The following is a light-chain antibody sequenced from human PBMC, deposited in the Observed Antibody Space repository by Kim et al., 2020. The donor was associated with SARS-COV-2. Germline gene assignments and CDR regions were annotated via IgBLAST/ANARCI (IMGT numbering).Light chain of an antibody. CDR1: SLRSYY. CDR3: NSRDSSGNRV. J-gene: IGLJ3*02. CDR2: GKN. V-gene: IGLV3-19*01. Sequence: SSELTQDPAMSVALGQTVRITCQGASLRSYYASWYQQKPGQAPVLVIYGKNNRPSGIPDRFSGSSSGNTASLTITGAQAEDEADYYCNSRDSSGNRVFGG.